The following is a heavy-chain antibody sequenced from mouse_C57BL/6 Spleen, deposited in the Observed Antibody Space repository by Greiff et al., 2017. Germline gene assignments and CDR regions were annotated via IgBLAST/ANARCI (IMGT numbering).Heavy chain of an antibody. V-gene: IGHV1-69*01. J-gene: IGHJ2*01. D-gene: IGHD3-2*02. CDR1: GYTFTSYW. CDR3: ARSTAQPYYFDD. CDR2: IDPSDSYT. Sequence: QVQLQQPGAELVMPGASVKLSCKASGYTFTSYWMHWVKQRPGQGLEWIGEIDPSDSYTNYNQKFKGKSTLTVDKSSSTAYMQLSSLTSEDSAVYYCARSTAQPYYFDDWGQGTTLTVSS.